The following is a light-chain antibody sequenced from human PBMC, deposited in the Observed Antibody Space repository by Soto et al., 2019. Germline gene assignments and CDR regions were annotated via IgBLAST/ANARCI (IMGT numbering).Light chain of an antibody. Sequence: QSALTQPASVSGSPGQSITISCTGTSSDGGGYNYVSWYQQQTGKAPTIMIYEVSKRPLGVSNRFSGSKSGNTASLTISGLQAEDEADYYCTSYTSSSTLDVFGTGTKVTVL. CDR2: EVS. CDR3: TSYTSSSTLDV. CDR1: SSDGGGYNY. J-gene: IGLJ1*01. V-gene: IGLV2-14*01.